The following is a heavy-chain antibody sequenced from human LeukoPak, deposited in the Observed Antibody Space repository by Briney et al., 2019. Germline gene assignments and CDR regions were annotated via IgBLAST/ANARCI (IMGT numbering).Heavy chain of an antibody. CDR1: GYTFTSYD. CDR3: ARVISSGWNYYYYYGMDV. D-gene: IGHD6-19*01. V-gene: IGHV1-8*01. J-gene: IGHJ6*02. CDR2: MNPNSGNT. Sequence: ASVNVSCTASGYTFTSYDINWVRQATGQGLEWMGWMNPNSGNTGYAQKFQGRVTMTRNTSISTAYMELSSLRSEDTAVYYCARVISSGWNYYYYYGMDVWGQGTTATVSS.